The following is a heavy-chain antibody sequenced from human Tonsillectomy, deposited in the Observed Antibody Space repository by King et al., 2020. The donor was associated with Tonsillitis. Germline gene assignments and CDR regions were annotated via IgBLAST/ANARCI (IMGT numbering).Heavy chain of an antibody. J-gene: IGHJ4*02. D-gene: IGHD3-9*01. CDR3: ARGYDVLTGKFYFDY. CDR2: VYHRGST. V-gene: IGHV4-4*02. Sequence: LQLQESGPGLVKPSGTLSLTCAVSGGSIISSNWWSWVRQPPGKGLDWIGGVYHRGSTNYNPPLKGRVTISVDKSKNQFSLKLSAVTAADTAVYYCARGYDVLTGKFYFDYWGQGTLVTVSS. CDR1: GGSIISSNW.